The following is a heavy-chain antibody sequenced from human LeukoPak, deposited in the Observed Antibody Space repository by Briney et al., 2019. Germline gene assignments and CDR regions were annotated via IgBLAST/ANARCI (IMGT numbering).Heavy chain of an antibody. CDR3: AKSHYGSGSLYYYYMDV. CDR2: ISSSGSTI. J-gene: IGHJ6*03. Sequence: PGGSLRLSCAASGFTFSSYEMNWVRQAPGKGLEWVSYISSSGSTIYYADSVKGRFTISRDNAKNSLYLQMNSLRAEDTAVYYCAKSHYGSGSLYYYYMDVWGKGTTVTVSS. CDR1: GFTFSSYE. V-gene: IGHV3-48*03. D-gene: IGHD3-10*01.